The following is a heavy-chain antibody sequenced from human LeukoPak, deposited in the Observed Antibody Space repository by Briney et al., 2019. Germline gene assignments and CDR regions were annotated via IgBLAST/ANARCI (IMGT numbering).Heavy chain of an antibody. J-gene: IGHJ6*03. CDR2: ITHSGST. CDR1: GGSFSGYY. CDR3: ARDRATVTLYYYYYYYMDV. D-gene: IGHD4-17*01. V-gene: IGHV4-34*01. Sequence: SETLSLTCAVYGGSFSGYYWSWIRQPPGKGLEWIGEITHSGSTNYNPSLKSRVTISVDTSKNQFSLKLSSVTAADTAVYYCARDRATVTLYYYYYYYMDVWGKGTTVTVSS.